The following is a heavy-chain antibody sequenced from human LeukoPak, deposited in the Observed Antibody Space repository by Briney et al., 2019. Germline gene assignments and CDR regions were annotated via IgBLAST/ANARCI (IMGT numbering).Heavy chain of an antibody. J-gene: IGHJ4*02. CDR3: ARDRRSSSWYVGARGFDY. CDR1: GGSFSGYY. Sequence: SETLSLTCAVYGGSFSGYYWSWIRQPPGKGLEWIGEINHSGSTNYNPSLKSRVTISVDTSKNQFSLKLSSVTAADTAVYYCARDRRSSSWYVGARGFDYWGQGTLVTVSS. V-gene: IGHV4-34*01. D-gene: IGHD6-13*01. CDR2: INHSGST.